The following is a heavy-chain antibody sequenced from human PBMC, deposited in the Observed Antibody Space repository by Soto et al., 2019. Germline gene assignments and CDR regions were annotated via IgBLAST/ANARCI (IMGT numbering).Heavy chain of an antibody. CDR2: IIPIPGTA. CDR3: ARSQGSSTSLEIYYYYYYGMDV. CDR1: GGTFSSYA. Sequence: QVQLVQSGAEVKKPGSSVKVSCKASGGTFSSYAISWVRQAPGQGLEWMGGIIPIPGTANYGQKFQGRVTIPADEATSTAYMELSSLRSEDTAVYYCARSQGSSTSLEIYYYYYYGMDVWGQGTTVTVSS. J-gene: IGHJ6*01. D-gene: IGHD2-2*01. V-gene: IGHV1-69*01.